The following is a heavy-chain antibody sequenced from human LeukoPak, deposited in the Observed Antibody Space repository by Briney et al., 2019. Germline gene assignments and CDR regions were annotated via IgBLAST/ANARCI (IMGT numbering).Heavy chain of an antibody. D-gene: IGHD6-6*01. V-gene: IGHV1-2*02. CDR1: GYTFTGYY. CDR2: INPNSGGT. J-gene: IGHJ4*02. CDR3: ARGSRSSIAARFLSY. Sequence: GASVKVSCKASGYTFTGYYMHWVRQAPGQGLEWMGWINPNSGGTNYAQKFQGRVTMTRDTSISTAYMELSRLRSDDTAVYYCARGSRSSIAARFLSYWGQGTLVTVS.